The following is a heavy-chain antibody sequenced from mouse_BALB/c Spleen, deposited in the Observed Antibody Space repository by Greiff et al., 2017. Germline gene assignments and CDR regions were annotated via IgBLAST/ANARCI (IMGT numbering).Heavy chain of an antibody. J-gene: IGHJ3*01. V-gene: IGHV5-17*02. CDR3: ARSGGDGYYVWFAY. Sequence: EVKLMESGGGLVQPGGSRKLSCAASGFTFSSFGMHWVRQAPEKGLEWVAYISSGSSTIYYADTVKGRFTISRDNPKNTLFLQMTSLRSEDTAMYYCARSGGDGYYVWFAYWGQGTLVTVSA. D-gene: IGHD2-3*01. CDR1: GFTFSSFG. CDR2: ISSGSSTI.